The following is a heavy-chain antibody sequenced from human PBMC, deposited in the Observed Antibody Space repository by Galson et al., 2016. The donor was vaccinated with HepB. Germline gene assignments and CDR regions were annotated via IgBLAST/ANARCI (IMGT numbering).Heavy chain of an antibody. CDR1: GASISSSSYY. J-gene: IGHJ4*02. D-gene: IGHD3-3*02. Sequence: SETLSLTCTVSGASISSSSYYWGWIRQPPGKGLEWIASISYSGSTTYYNPSLKSRVTISIDTSKNQFSLKLNSATAADTAVYYCARVPASTRFDYWGQGTLVTVSS. CDR2: ISYSGSTT. V-gene: IGHV4-39*07. CDR3: ARVPASTRFDY.